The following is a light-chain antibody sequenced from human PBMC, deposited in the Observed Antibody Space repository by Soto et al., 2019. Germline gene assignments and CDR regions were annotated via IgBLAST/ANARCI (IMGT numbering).Light chain of an antibody. CDR1: QSVSSNY. J-gene: IGKJ5*01. CDR3: QQYGNSAPIT. CDR2: GAS. V-gene: IGKV3-20*01. Sequence: EIVLTQSPGTLSLSPGERATLSCRASQSVSSNYLAWYRQKPGQAPRLLIYGASSRATGIPDRFSGSGSGTDFTLTISRLEPEDFAVYYCQQYGNSAPITFGQGTRLEIE.